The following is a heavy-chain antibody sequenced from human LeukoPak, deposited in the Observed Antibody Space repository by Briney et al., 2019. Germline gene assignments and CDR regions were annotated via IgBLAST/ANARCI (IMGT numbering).Heavy chain of an antibody. CDR3: ARDSEGDYYFDY. V-gene: IGHV6-1*01. CDR1: GDSVSSNSAA. Sequence: SQTLSLTCAISGDSVSSNSAAWNWIRQSPSRGLEWLGRTYYRSKWYNDYAASVKSRITIDPDTSKNQFSLQLSSLTPEDTAVYYCARDSEGDYYFDYWGQGTLVTVSS. D-gene: IGHD1-26*01. CDR2: TYYRSKWYN. J-gene: IGHJ4*02.